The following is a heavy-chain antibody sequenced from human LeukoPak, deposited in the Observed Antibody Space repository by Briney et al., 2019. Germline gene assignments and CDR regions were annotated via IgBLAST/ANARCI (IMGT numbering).Heavy chain of an antibody. CDR2: ISSRGSTI. Sequence: GGSLRLACAAYGFTFSSYEMNWVRQAPGKGLGWVSYISSRGSTIYYADSVKGRFTISIDNAKNSLNLQMNSLRAEDTAVYYCARDSDGGRREGAFDIWGQGTMVTVSS. CDR3: ARDSDGGRREGAFDI. V-gene: IGHV3-48*03. J-gene: IGHJ3*02. D-gene: IGHD1-26*01. CDR1: GFTFSSYE.